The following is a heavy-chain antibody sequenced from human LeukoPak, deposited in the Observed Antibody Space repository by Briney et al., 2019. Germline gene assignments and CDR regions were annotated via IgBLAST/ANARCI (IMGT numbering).Heavy chain of an antibody. J-gene: IGHJ4*02. V-gene: IGHV3-15*01. Sequence: GGSLRLSCAASGFTFSSYAMHWVRQAPVRGLEWVGRIKSKTDGGTTDYAAPVKGRFTISRDDSKNTLYLQMNSLKTEDTAVYYCTTQPYYYDSSGYYSSGYWGQGTLVTVSS. CDR2: IKSKTDGGTT. CDR3: TTQPYYYDSSGYYSSGY. D-gene: IGHD3-22*01. CDR1: GFTFSSYA.